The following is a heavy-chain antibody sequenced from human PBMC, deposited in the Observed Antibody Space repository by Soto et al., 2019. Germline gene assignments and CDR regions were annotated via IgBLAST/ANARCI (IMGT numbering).Heavy chain of an antibody. Sequence: EVQLLESGGGLVQTGGSLRLSCAASGFTFSNYAMPWVRQLPGKGLEWVSTISGSGGGTYYADSVKGRFTLSRDNSKNTVSLRMDSLRAEDTALYYCGKEFERGTLTQSDYWGQGTLVTVSS. CDR2: ISGSGGGT. D-gene: IGHD1-1*01. CDR3: GKEFERGTLTQSDY. CDR1: GFTFSNYA. V-gene: IGHV3-23*01. J-gene: IGHJ4*02.